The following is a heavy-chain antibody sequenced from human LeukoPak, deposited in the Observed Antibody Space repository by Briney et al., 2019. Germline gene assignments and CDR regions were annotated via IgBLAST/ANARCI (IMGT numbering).Heavy chain of an antibody. CDR1: GGSISSHY. V-gene: IGHV4-59*11. CDR2: ISYSGST. D-gene: IGHD1-26*01. CDR3: ARGKVGVDGPRFEP. Sequence: SETLSLTCLVSGGSISSHYWTWIRQPPGKGLEWIGYISYSGSTNYNPSLKSRVTMSVDTSKNHFSLKLTSVTAADTAVYYCARGKVGVDGPRFEPWGQGTLVNVSS. J-gene: IGHJ5*02.